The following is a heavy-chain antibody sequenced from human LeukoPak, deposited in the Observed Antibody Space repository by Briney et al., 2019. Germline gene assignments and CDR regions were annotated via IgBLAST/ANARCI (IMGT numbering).Heavy chain of an antibody. CDR2: ISSSTNYM. D-gene: IGHD3-10*01. J-gene: IGHJ4*02. CDR1: GFTFSSYS. V-gene: IGHV3-21*06. CDR3: AREPWGMVRGVDS. Sequence: PGGSLRLSCAASGFTFSSYSMNWVRQAPGKGLEWVSSISSSTNYMYHADSVKGRFTISRDNAKNSLYLQMNSLRAEDTAVYYCAREPWGMVRGVDSWGQGTLVTVSS.